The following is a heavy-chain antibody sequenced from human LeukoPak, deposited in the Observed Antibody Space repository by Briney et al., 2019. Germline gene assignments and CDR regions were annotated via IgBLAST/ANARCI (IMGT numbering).Heavy chain of an antibody. CDR2: INHSGST. Sequence: SETLSLTCAVYGGSFSGYYWSWIRQPPGKGLEWIGEINHSGSTNYNPSLKSRVTISVDTSKNQFSLKLSSVTAADTAVYYCARDSRDGYLFDYWGQGTLVTVSP. CDR1: GGSFSGYY. CDR3: ARDSRDGYLFDY. D-gene: IGHD5-24*01. V-gene: IGHV4-34*01. J-gene: IGHJ4*02.